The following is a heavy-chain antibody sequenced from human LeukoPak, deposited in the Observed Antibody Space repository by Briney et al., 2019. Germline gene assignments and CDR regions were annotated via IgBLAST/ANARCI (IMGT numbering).Heavy chain of an antibody. Sequence: ASVKVSCKASGYTFTGYYMHWVRQSPGQGLEWMGWINPNSGGTNYAQKFQGRVTMTRDTSISTAYMELSRLRSDDTAVYYCARVRGYSGYDPTKYYYYYYMDVWGKGTTVTVSS. CDR3: ARVRGYSGYDPTKYYYYYYMDV. CDR2: INPNSGGT. V-gene: IGHV1-2*02. CDR1: GYTFTGYY. J-gene: IGHJ6*03. D-gene: IGHD5-12*01.